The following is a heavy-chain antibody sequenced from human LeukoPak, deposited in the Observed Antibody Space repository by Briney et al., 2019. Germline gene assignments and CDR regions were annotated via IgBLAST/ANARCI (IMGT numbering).Heavy chain of an antibody. J-gene: IGHJ4*02. D-gene: IGHD5-12*01. CDR1: GYTFSSYD. Sequence: ASVKVSRKASGYTFSSYDVNWVRQATGQGLEWMGWMNPNSGNTGYAQKFRGRVTITRNTSITTAYMELSGLTSEDTAVYYCASYSGYAQWGQGTLVTVSS. CDR3: ASYSGYAQ. CDR2: MNPNSGNT. V-gene: IGHV1-8*03.